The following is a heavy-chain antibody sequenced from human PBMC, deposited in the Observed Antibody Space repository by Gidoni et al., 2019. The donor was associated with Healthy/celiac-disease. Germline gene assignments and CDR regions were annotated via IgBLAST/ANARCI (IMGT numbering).Heavy chain of an antibody. CDR2: INHSGST. V-gene: IGHV4-34*01. CDR1: GGSFSGYY. CDR3: AGGLGFLLVTAAGLDV. J-gene: IGHJ6*02. D-gene: IGHD6-13*01. Sequence: QVQLQQWGAGLLKPSETLSLTCAVYGGSFSGYYWSWIRQPPGKGLEWIGEINHSGSTNYNPSLKSRVTISVDTSKNQFSLKLSSVTAADTAVYYCAGGLGFLLVTAAGLDVWGQGTTVTVSS.